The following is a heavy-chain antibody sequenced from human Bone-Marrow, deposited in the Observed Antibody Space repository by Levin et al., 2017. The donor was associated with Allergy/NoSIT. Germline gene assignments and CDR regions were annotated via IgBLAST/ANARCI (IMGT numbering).Heavy chain of an antibody. CDR1: GGSISSGRYY. J-gene: IGHJ5*02. CDR2: ISHNGET. Sequence: ASETLSLTCTVSGGSISSGRYYWTWIRLRPGKGLEWIGHISHNGETDYTPSLNSRATISVDTSKSQFSLKLKSVTAADTAVYYCARGGERRFTLFGTAMYRVNWFDPWGQGTLVTVSS. D-gene: IGHD3-3*01. CDR3: ARGGERRFTLFGTAMYRVNWFDP. V-gene: IGHV4-31*03.